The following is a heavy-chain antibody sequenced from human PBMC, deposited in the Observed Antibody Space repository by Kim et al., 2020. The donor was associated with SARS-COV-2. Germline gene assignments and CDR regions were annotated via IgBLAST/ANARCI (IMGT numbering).Heavy chain of an antibody. CDR2: ITGSGNNV. Sequence: GGYLRLSCVGSGFTFGDYAMNWVRQAPGKGLEWISFITGSGNNVYYSASVKGRFSISRDNSKNTLFLQMNGLRGDDTALYYCARGREGHFDSTGYYYFPYWGQGTPVTVSS. CDR1: GFTFGDYA. D-gene: IGHD3-22*01. CDR3: ARGREGHFDSTGYYYFPY. J-gene: IGHJ4*02. V-gene: IGHV3-23*05.